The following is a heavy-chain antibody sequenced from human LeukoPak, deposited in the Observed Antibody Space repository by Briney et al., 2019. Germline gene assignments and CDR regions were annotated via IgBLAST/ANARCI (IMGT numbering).Heavy chain of an antibody. D-gene: IGHD4-17*01. Sequence: ASVKVSCKASGYPFTDYYMHWVRQAPGQGLEWMGWINPNSGGTNFAQKFQGRVTMTKDTSITTAYMELSRLTSDDTAVYYCARRATAAGYGIDYWGQGTLVTVSS. V-gene: IGHV1-2*02. CDR1: GYPFTDYY. CDR2: INPNSGGT. CDR3: ARRATAAGYGIDY. J-gene: IGHJ4*02.